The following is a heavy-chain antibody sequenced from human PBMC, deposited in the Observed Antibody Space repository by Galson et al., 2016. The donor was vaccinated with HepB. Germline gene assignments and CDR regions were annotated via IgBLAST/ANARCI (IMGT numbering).Heavy chain of an antibody. D-gene: IGHD3-10*01. V-gene: IGHV3-48*03. CDR2: ITSSGVTM. CDR1: GFTFSGHS. CDR3: ARDASGNLFFWFDQ. Sequence: SLRLSCAASGFTFSGHSMNWVRQAPGKGLEWISYITSSGVTMYADSVKGRFTISRDNAKNSVYLQMNSLRAEDTALYYCARDASGNLFFWFDQWGQGTHVTVSS. J-gene: IGHJ5*02.